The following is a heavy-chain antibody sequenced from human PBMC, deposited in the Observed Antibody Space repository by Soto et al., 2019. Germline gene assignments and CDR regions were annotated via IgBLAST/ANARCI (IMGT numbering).Heavy chain of an antibody. V-gene: IGHV1-69*13. J-gene: IGHJ5*02. CDR3: ARDYYGSGSYYIPSWFDP. CDR2: IIPIFGTA. Sequence: GASVKVSCKASGGTFSSYAISWVRQAPGQGLEWMGGIIPIFGTANYAQKFQGRVTITADGSTSTAYMELSSLRSEDTAVYYCARDYYGSGSYYIPSWFDPWGQGTLVTVSS. D-gene: IGHD3-10*01. CDR1: GGTFSSYA.